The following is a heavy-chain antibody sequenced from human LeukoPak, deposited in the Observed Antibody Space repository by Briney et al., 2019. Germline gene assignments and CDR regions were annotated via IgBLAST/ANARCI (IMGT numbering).Heavy chain of an antibody. J-gene: IGHJ4*02. CDR2: MNPNSGNT. CDR1: GYTFTSYD. CDR3: ARDTHGIPVVITNDWWY. Sequence: GASVKVSCKASGYTFTSYDINWVRQATGQGLEWMGWMNPNSGNTGYAQKFQGRVTMTRDTSISTAYMELSRLRSDDTAVYYCARDTHGIPVVITNDWWYWGQGTLVTVSS. D-gene: IGHD3-22*01. V-gene: IGHV1-8*01.